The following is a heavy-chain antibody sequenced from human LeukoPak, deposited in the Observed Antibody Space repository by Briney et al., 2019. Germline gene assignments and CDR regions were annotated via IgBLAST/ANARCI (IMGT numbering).Heavy chain of an antibody. J-gene: IGHJ3*02. D-gene: IGHD6-19*01. V-gene: IGHV4-59*01. Sequence: PSETLSLTCTVSGGSISSYYWSWIRQPPGKGLEWIGYIYYSGSTNYNPSLKSRVTISVDTSKNQFSLKLSSVTAADTAVYYCARGTKQWLDDAFDIWGQGTMVTVSS. CDR2: IYYSGST. CDR1: GGSISSYY. CDR3: ARGTKQWLDDAFDI.